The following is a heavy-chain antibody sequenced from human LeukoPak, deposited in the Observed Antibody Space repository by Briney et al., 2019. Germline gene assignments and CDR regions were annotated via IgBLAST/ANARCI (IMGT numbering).Heavy chain of an antibody. CDR2: INPNSGGT. D-gene: IGHD5-18*01. V-gene: IGHV1-2*02. CDR1: GYTFTGYY. J-gene: IGHJ6*02. Sequence: GASVKVSCKASGYTFTGYYMHWVRQAPGQGLEWMGWINPNSGGTNHAQKFQGRVTMTRDTSISTAYMELSRLRSDDTAVYYCARDQIQLWTRYYYYGMDVWGQGTTVTVSS. CDR3: ARDQIQLWTRYYYYGMDV.